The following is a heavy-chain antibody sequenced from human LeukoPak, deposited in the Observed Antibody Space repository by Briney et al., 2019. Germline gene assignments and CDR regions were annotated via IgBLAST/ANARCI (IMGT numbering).Heavy chain of an antibody. D-gene: IGHD5-24*01. CDR2: IRSKADNYAT. CDR1: GFTFSGSP. Sequence: GGSLRLSCAASGFTFSGSPILWVPRASGKGLEWVGRIRSKADNYATAYAASVQGRCTISRDDSKNTAYLQLNSLKIEDTAVYYCTQFNYWGQGALVTVSS. J-gene: IGHJ4*02. V-gene: IGHV3-73*01. CDR3: TQFNY.